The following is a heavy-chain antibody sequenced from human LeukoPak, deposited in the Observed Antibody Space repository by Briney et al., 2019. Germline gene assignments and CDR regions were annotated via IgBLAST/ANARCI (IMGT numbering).Heavy chain of an antibody. CDR3: ARAYCSSTRCSYYFDS. Sequence: PVGSLRLSCAASGFTFDSYGMNWVRQAPGKGLEWISSISSSSTYIYYADSVKGRFTISRDNAKNSLYLQMNSLRAEDTAVYYCARAYCSSTRCSYYFDSWGQGTLVTVSS. D-gene: IGHD2-2*01. CDR1: GFTFDSYG. J-gene: IGHJ4*02. CDR2: ISSSSTYI. V-gene: IGHV3-21*01.